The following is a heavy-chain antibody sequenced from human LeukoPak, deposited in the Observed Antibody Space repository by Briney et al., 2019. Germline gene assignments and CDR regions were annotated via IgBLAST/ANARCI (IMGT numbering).Heavy chain of an antibody. V-gene: IGHV3-30*04. Sequence: GGSLRLSCAASGFTFSSHAMHWVRQAPGKGLEWVAVISYDGSNKYYADSVKGRFTISRDNSKNTLYLQMNSLRAEDTAVYYCAVDPIVVVINDAFDIWGQGTMVTVSS. CDR2: ISYDGSNK. D-gene: IGHD3-22*01. CDR1: GFTFSSHA. J-gene: IGHJ3*02. CDR3: AVDPIVVVINDAFDI.